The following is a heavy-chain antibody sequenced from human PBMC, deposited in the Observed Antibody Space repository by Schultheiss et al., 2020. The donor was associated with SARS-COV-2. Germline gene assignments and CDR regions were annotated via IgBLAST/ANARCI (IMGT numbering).Heavy chain of an antibody. J-gene: IGHJ6*04. CDR3: ARDGIMGMDV. CDR1: GGSISSYY. Sequence: SETLSLTCTVSGGSISSYYWSWIRQPPGKGLEWIGSIYYSGSTNYNPSLKSRVTISVDTSKNQFSLKLSSVTAADTAVYYCARDGIMGMDVWGKGTTVTVSS. CDR2: IYYSGST. D-gene: IGHD2-8*01. V-gene: IGHV4-59*12.